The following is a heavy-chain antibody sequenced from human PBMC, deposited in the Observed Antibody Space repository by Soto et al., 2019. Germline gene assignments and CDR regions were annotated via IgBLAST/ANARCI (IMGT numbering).Heavy chain of an antibody. CDR3: VKRKGGYGFGDLDV. CDR1: GFTFSSYA. Sequence: EVQLLESGGGLVQPGGSLRLSCAASGFTFSSYAMSWVRQAPGKGLEWISAISANGDTSYYADSVKGRFTISRDNSKNTLYLQMNSLRAEDTAVYYCVKRKGGYGFGDLDVWGQGTTVTVSS. D-gene: IGHD5-18*01. V-gene: IGHV3-23*01. J-gene: IGHJ6*02. CDR2: ISANGDTS.